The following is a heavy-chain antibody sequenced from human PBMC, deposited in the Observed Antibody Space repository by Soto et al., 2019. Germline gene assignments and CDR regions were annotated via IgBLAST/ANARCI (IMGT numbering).Heavy chain of an antibody. Sequence: QVQLVESGGGVVQPGRSLRLSCAASGFTFSSYGMHWVRQAPGKGLEWVAVIWYDGSNKYYADSVQGRFTISRDNSKNTLYLQMNSLRAEDTAVYYCARADSDWFDPWGQGTLVTGSS. CDR2: IWYDGSNK. J-gene: IGHJ5*02. CDR1: GFTFSSYG. CDR3: ARADSDWFDP. D-gene: IGHD3-3*01. V-gene: IGHV3-33*01.